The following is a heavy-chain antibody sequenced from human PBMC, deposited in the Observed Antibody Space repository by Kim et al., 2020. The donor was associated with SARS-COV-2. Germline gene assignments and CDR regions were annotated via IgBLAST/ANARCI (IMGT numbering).Heavy chain of an antibody. CDR2: ISGSGGST. V-gene: IGHV3-23*01. CDR1: GFTFSSYA. J-gene: IGHJ3*02. Sequence: GGSLRLSCAASGFTFSSYAMSWVRQAPGKGLQWVSAISGSGGSTYYADSVKGRFTISRDNSKNTLYLQMNSLRAEDTAVYYCTKANWGSVWDHDAFDIWGQGTMVTVSS. D-gene: IGHD7-27*01. CDR3: TKANWGSVWDHDAFDI.